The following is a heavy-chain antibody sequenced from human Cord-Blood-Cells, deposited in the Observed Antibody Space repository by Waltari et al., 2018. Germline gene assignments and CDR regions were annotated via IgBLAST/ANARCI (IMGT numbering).Heavy chain of an antibody. V-gene: IGHV4-39*01. Sequence: QLQLQESGPGLVQPSETLSLTCTVSGGSISSSSYYWGWIRQPPGKGLEWIGSIYYSGSTYYNPSLKSRVTISVDTSKNQFSLKLSSVTAADTAVYYCARGTIISYYYYDSSGSSFDYWGQGTLVTVSS. CDR3: ARGTIISYYYYDSSGSSFDY. CDR1: GGSISSSSYY. D-gene: IGHD3-22*01. CDR2: IYYSGST. J-gene: IGHJ4*02.